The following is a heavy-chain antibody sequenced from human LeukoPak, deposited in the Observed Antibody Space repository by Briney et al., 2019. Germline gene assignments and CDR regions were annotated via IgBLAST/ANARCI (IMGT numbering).Heavy chain of an antibody. D-gene: IGHD3-22*01. CDR1: GYSFTSYW. CDR2: IYPHDSDT. J-gene: IGHJ4*02. CDR3: ARQEVTTKVVGPYRY. Sequence: GESLKISCQASGYSFTSYWIGWVRQMPGKGLEWMGIIYPHDSDTRYSPSFQGQVTISADKSISTAYLQWSSLKASDTAMYYCARQEVTTKVVGPYRYWGQGTLVTVSS. V-gene: IGHV5-51*01.